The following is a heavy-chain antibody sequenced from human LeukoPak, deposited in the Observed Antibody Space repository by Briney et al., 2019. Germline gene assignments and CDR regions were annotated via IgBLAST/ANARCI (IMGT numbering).Heavy chain of an antibody. Sequence: GGSLRLSCAASGFTFSSYSMNWVRQAPGKGLEWVSYISSSSSTIYYADSVKGRFTISRDNAKNSLYLQMNSLRAEDTAGYYXXXPYNNWNERFAFDIWGQGTMVTVSS. V-gene: IGHV3-48*01. J-gene: IGHJ3*02. CDR1: GFTFSSYS. D-gene: IGHD1-20*01. CDR3: XXPYNNWNERFAFDI. CDR2: ISSSSSTI.